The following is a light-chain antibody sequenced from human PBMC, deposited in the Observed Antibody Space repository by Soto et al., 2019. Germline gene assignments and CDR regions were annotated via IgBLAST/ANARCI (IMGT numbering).Light chain of an antibody. Sequence: DIQMTQPPSSLSASVGDGVTITFRASQTISSHLNWYQQKTGKAHNLLVYAASSLQSGVPSRFTGSGSGTDFTPTTSSLQTEDFATYFCQQSYTTPIPFGQGPRL. J-gene: IGKJ5*01. V-gene: IGKV1-39*01. CDR2: AAS. CDR3: QQSYTTPIP. CDR1: QTISSH.